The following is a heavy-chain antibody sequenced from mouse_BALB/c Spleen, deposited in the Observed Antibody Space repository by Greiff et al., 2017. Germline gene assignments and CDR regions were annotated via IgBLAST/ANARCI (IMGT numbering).Heavy chain of an antibody. D-gene: IGHD1-1*01. CDR1: GYSITSDYA. CDR3: AREGFYYYGSSYGYFDV. V-gene: IGHV3-2*02. CDR2: ISYSGST. Sequence: EVQGVESGPGLVKPSQSLSLTCTVTGYSITSDYAWNWIRQFPGNKLEWMGYISYSGSTSYNPSLKSRISITRDTSKNQFFLQLNSVTTEDTATYYCAREGFYYYGSSYGYFDVWGAGTTVTVSS. J-gene: IGHJ1*01.